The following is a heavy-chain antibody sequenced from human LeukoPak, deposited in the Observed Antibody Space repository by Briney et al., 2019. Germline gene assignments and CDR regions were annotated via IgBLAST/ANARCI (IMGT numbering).Heavy chain of an antibody. Sequence: GGSLRLSCAASGFTFSSYGMHWVRQAPGKGLEWVSYISSSGSTIYYADSVKGRFTISRDNAKNSLYLQMNSLRAEDTAVYYCARDHGNVDTAMVKTFDYWGQGTLVTVSS. CDR3: ARDHGNVDTAMVKTFDY. CDR2: ISSSGSTI. CDR1: GFTFSSYG. V-gene: IGHV3-48*04. J-gene: IGHJ4*02. D-gene: IGHD5-18*01.